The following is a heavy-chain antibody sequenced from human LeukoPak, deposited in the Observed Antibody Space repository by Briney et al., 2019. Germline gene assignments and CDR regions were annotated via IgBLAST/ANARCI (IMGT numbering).Heavy chain of an antibody. Sequence: GGLRLSCAASGFPFSSYNVNWVRQAPGKGLEWGSYISSSSSTIYYAESVKGRFPISRDNAKNALYLQMNSLRAEDTAVYTCVTAGPDGYGMDVWGQETMVTVSS. CDR3: VTAGPDGYGMDV. V-gene: IGHV3-48*04. CDR2: ISSSSSTI. D-gene: IGHD1-14*01. CDR1: GFPFSSYN. J-gene: IGHJ6*02.